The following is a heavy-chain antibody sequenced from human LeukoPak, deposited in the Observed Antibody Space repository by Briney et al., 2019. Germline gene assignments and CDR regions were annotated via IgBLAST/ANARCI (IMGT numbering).Heavy chain of an antibody. Sequence: TSETLSLTCTVSGGSISPYYWSWIRQPPGKGLEWIGYIYYSGSTNYNPSLKSRVTISVDTSKNQFSLKLSSVTAADTAVYYCTRAFYPGYYSYMAVWGKGTTVTVSS. D-gene: IGHD3-3*02. CDR3: TRAFYPGYYSYMAV. V-gene: IGHV4-59*01. CDR2: IYYSGST. J-gene: IGHJ6*03. CDR1: GGSISPYY.